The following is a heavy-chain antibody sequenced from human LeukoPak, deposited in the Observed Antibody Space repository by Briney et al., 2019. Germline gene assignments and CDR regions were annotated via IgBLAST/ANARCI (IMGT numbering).Heavy chain of an antibody. CDR1: GGSISSYY. CDR3: ARDAYGDFDS. D-gene: IGHD4-17*01. J-gene: IGHJ4*02. CDR2: IYYSGST. V-gene: IGHV4-59*01. Sequence: SETLSLTCTVSGGSISSYYWSWIRQPPGKGLEWIGYIYYSGSTNYNPSLKSRVTISVDRTKSQFSLRLNSVTPADTAVYYCARDAYGDFDSWGQGTLVTVSS.